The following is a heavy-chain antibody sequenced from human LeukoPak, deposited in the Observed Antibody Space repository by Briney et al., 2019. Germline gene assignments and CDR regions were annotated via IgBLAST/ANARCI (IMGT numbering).Heavy chain of an antibody. Sequence: GSLRLSCVASGFSFSNSWMSWVRQVPGKGLEWVALIKGDGSEKYYVDSVKGRFTIARDNAKNSLYLQMNGLRAEDTALYYCARDRDSHHACNVWGQGTKVTVSS. CDR1: GFSFSNSW. CDR2: IKGDGSEK. V-gene: IGHV3-7*05. CDR3: ARDRDSHHACNV. D-gene: IGHD5-24*01. J-gene: IGHJ3*01.